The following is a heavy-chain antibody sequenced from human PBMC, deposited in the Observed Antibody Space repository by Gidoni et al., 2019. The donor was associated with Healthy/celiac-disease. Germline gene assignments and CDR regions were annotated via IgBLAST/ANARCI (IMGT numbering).Heavy chain of an antibody. V-gene: IGHV3-30-3*01. CDR3: ARDKVFTGSGYPAYYYYYGMDV. CDR2: ISYDGSNK. D-gene: IGHD3-22*01. J-gene: IGHJ6*02. Sequence: VAVISYDGSNKYYADSVKGRFTISRDNSKNTLYLQMNSLRAEDTAVYYCARDKVFTGSGYPAYYYYYGMDVWGQGTTVTVSS.